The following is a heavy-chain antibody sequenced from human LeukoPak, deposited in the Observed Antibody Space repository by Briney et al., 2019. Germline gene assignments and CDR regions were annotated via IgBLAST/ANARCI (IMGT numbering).Heavy chain of an antibody. CDR3: AKRSTGYYFDS. Sequence: GGSLRLSCAASGFTFSSSAMSWVRQAPGKGLEWVSAISNNGGYTYYADSVQGRFTISRDNSKNTVYLQMNSLRAEDTANYYCAKRSTGYYFDSWGQGTLVTVSS. CDR2: ISNNGGYT. D-gene: IGHD2-2*01. V-gene: IGHV3-23*01. CDR1: GFTFSSSA. J-gene: IGHJ4*02.